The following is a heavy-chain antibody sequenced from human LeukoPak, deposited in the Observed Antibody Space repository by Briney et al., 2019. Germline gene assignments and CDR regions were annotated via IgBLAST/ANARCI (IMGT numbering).Heavy chain of an antibody. CDR1: GFTFSTYA. V-gene: IGHV3-23*01. D-gene: IGHD5-24*01. Sequence: GGSLRLSCAASGFTFSTYAVNWVRQAPGKGLEWVSAISGSGGSTYYADSVKGRFTISRDNSKNTLYLQMNSLRAEDTAVYYCAKSNGYNPYYFDYWGQGTLVTVSS. CDR3: AKSNGYNPYYFDY. CDR2: ISGSGGST. J-gene: IGHJ4*02.